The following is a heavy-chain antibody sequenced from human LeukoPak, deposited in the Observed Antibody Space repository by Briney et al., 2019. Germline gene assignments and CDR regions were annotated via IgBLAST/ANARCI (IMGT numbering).Heavy chain of an antibody. CDR1: GFTFSSYG. CDR3: AGYYYDSSGYDY. J-gene: IGHJ4*02. Sequence: GGSLRLSCAASGFTFSSYGMSWVRQAPGKGLEWVSAISGSGGSTHYADSVKGRFTISRDNSKNTLYLQMNSLRAEDTAVYYCAGYYYDSSGYDYWGQGTLVTVSS. V-gene: IGHV3-23*01. D-gene: IGHD3-22*01. CDR2: ISGSGGST.